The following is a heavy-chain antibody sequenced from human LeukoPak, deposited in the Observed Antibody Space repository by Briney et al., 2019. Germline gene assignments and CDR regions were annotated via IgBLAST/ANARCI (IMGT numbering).Heavy chain of an antibody. CDR2: ISGNDGGIT. V-gene: IGHV3-23*01. CDR3: ARKDTGSSEAFDI. D-gene: IGHD2-15*01. CDR1: GFTFSSYA. J-gene: IGHJ3*02. Sequence: GGSLRLSCAASGFTFSSYAMSWVRQAPGKGLEWVSSISGNDGGITYYADSVKGRFTVSRDNARNSLYLQMSSLRAEVTAVYYCARKDTGSSEAFDIWGQGTMVTVSS.